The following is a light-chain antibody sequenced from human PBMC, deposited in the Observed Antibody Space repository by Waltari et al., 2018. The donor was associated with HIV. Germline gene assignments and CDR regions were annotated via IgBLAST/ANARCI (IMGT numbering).Light chain of an antibody. J-gene: IGLJ1*01. V-gene: IGLV2-8*01. CDR2: DVT. CDR3: TSYAGDTNYLV. CDR1: SSDVGGYDF. Sequence: QSALTQPPSASGSPGQSVTISCTGTSSDVGGYDFVSWYQHRAGKVPKLIIYDVTKRPSGVPYRFAGSKSGNTASLTVSGLRAEDEADYYCTSYAGDTNYLVFGTGTKVTVL.